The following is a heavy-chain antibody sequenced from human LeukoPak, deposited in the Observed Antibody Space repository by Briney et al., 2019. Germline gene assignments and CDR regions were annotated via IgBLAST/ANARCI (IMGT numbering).Heavy chain of an antibody. CDR2: IFYDAYNK. V-gene: IGHV3-33*01. Sequence: TGGSLRLSCAASGSTFSTYGMHWVRQAPGKGLEWVAVIFYDAYNKYYADSVKGRFTISRDNSKNTLCLQMNSLRAEDTAVYYCARANSRWLDGDFAFDIWGQGTLVTVSS. CDR3: ARANSRWLDGDFAFDI. CDR1: GSTFSTYG. D-gene: IGHD6-19*01. J-gene: IGHJ3*02.